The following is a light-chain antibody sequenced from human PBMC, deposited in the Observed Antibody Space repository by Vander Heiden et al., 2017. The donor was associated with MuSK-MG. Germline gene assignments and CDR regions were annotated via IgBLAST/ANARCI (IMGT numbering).Light chain of an antibody. J-gene: IGKJ2*01. CDR1: QRIGSY. CDR3: QQRDSTLYT. CDR2: AAS. Sequence: DIQITQSPSSLSASVGDRVTITYRASQRIGSYLNWYQQKAGKAPKLLIYAASRLQSGVPARFSGSGSGTDFTLTISRLQPEDFATYYCQQRDSTLYTFGQGTKVEIK. V-gene: IGKV1-39*01.